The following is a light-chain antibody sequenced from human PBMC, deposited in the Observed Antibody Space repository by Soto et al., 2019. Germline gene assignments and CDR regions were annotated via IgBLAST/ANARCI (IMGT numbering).Light chain of an antibody. CDR2: MAS. CDR1: QSIDNW. Sequence: DVQMTQSPSTLPASVGDRVTITCRASQSIDNWLAWYQQKPGRAPKLLIYMASTLQGGVPSRFSGSGSGTEFTLTIGSLQADDFATYFGQHPNFYPWPSGQGTKV. J-gene: IGKJ1*01. V-gene: IGKV1-5*03. CDR3: QHPNFYPWP.